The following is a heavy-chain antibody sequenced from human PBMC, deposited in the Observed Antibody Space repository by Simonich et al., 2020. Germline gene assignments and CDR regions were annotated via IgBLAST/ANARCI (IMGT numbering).Heavy chain of an antibody. CDR2: INSDVSST. Sequence: EVQLVESGGGVVQPGGSLRLSCAASGFTFSSYWLQWFRQAPGKGLVWVSRINSDVSSTSYADSVKGRFTIARDNAKNTLYLQMNSLRAEDTAVYYCASNRLDYWGQGTLVTVSS. V-gene: IGHV3-74*01. CDR3: ASNRLDY. CDR1: GFTFSSYW. J-gene: IGHJ4*02.